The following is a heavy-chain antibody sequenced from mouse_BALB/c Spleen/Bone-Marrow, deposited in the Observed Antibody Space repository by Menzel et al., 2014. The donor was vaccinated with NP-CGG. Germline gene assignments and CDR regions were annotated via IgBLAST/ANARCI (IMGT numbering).Heavy chain of an antibody. Sequence: EVQGVESGPELVKPGASVKMSCKASGYTFTSYIIHWVKQKPGQGLDWIGYINPYNDYTKYNEKFKGKATLTSDRSSSTAYMELSSLTSEDSAVYYCARLGPYYRYDVAYWGQGTLVTVSA. V-gene: IGHV1-14*01. CDR3: ARLGPYYRYDVAY. J-gene: IGHJ3*01. CDR1: GYTFTSYI. CDR2: INPYNDYT. D-gene: IGHD2-14*01.